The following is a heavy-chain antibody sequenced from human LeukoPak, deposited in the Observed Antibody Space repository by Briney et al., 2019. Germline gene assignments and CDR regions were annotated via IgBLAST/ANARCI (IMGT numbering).Heavy chain of an antibody. CDR3: AREVYYGSGRRFDY. CDR1: GFTVSSNY. CDR2: IYSGGSR. D-gene: IGHD3-10*01. J-gene: IGHJ4*02. Sequence: AGGSLRLSCEASGFTVSSNYMSWVRQAPGKGLEWVSVIYSGGSRYYADSVKGRFTISRDNSKNTMYLQMNSLRAEDTAVYYCAREVYYGSGRRFDYWGQGTLVTVSS. V-gene: IGHV3-53*01.